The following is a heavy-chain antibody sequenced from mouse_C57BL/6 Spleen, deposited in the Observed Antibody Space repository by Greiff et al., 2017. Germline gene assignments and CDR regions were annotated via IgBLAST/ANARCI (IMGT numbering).Heavy chain of an antibody. J-gene: IGHJ2*01. CDR3: ARRGNFYFDY. Sequence: VQLQQPGAELVRPGSSVKLSCKASGYTFTSYWMDWVKQRPGQGLEWIGNIYPSDSETHYNQKFKDKATLTVDKSSSTAYMQLSSLTSEDSAVYYCARRGNFYFDYWGQGTTLTVSS. CDR2: IYPSDSET. V-gene: IGHV1-61*01. CDR1: GYTFTSYW.